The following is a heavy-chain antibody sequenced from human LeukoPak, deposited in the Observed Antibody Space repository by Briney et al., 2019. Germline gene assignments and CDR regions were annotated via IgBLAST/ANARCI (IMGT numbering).Heavy chain of an antibody. CDR3: ARAAIAAARIYYYMDV. Sequence: PGGSLRLSCAASGFTFSWYSMSWVRQAPGKGLEWVASIKQDGSEKYYVDSVKGLFTISRDNAKNSLYLQMNSLRAEDTAVYYCARAAIAAARIYYYMDVWGKGTTVTVSS. J-gene: IGHJ6*03. CDR1: GFTFSWYS. V-gene: IGHV3-7*01. CDR2: IKQDGSEK. D-gene: IGHD6-13*01.